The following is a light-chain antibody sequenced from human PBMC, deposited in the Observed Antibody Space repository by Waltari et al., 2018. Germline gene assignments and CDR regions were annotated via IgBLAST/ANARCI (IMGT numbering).Light chain of an antibody. CDR1: QDISSW. V-gene: IGKV1-12*01. CDR2: AAS. Sequence: QITQSPLSVSASIGDRVAISCRASQDISSWLAWYQQHPGKAPRLLVYAASNLQSGVPSRFSGSGSGTNFTLTINSLQPEDFATYYCQLAQRFPFFGPGTKVDVK. J-gene: IGKJ3*01. CDR3: QLAQRFPF.